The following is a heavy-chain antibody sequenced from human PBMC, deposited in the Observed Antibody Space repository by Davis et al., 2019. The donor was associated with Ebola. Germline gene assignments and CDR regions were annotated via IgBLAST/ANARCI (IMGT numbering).Heavy chain of an antibody. CDR3: AKDLNKHGYISRCPDS. D-gene: IGHD5-12*01. CDR1: GFTVTSTY. Sequence: GESLKISCAASGFTVTSTYMSWVRQAPGKGLEWLSVIYSGGTTRYADYADSVKGRFTISRDNAKKSLYLQMNSLRAEDTALYYCAKDLNKHGYISRCPDSWGQGTLVTVSS. J-gene: IGHJ4*02. CDR2: IYSGGTTRYA. V-gene: IGHV3-53*05.